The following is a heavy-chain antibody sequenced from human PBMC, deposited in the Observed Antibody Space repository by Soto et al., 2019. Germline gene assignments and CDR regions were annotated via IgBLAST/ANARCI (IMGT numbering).Heavy chain of an antibody. Sequence: GGSLRLSCAASGFTFSNAWMSWVRQAPGKGLEWVGRIKSKTDGGTTDYAAPVKGRFTISRDDSKNTLYLQMNSLKTEDTAVYYCTVRMTKVVTPGFDYWGQGTLVTVSS. CDR3: TVRMTKVVTPGFDY. CDR2: IKSKTDGGTT. V-gene: IGHV3-15*01. J-gene: IGHJ4*02. D-gene: IGHD4-17*01. CDR1: GFTFSNAW.